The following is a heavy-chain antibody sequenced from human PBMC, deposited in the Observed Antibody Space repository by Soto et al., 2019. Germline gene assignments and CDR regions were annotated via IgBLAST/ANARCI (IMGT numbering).Heavy chain of an antibody. Sequence: EVQLLASGGDLIQPGGSLRLSCAASGFTFSSYAMSWVRQAPGKGLGWVSAISSSGGSTFYADSVKGRFTISRDNSRNTLDLQMNSLRAEDTAIYYCAKYQPMTQPRPYFDYWGQGTLVTVSS. CDR2: ISSSGGST. V-gene: IGHV3-23*01. CDR3: AKYQPMTQPRPYFDY. CDR1: GFTFSSYA. J-gene: IGHJ4*02. D-gene: IGHD3-22*01.